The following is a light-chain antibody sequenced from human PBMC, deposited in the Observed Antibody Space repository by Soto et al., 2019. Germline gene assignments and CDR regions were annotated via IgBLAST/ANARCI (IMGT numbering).Light chain of an antibody. CDR1: QSISSY. V-gene: IGKV1-39*02. CDR2: SAS. Sequence: DFQMTQSPSSLSASVGARVTITCRASQSISSYLNWYQQKPGKAPKLLIYSASTLQSGVPSRFSGSGSGTDFTLTISRLEPDDFAVYYCQRYGRFGQGTKVDNK. CDR3: QRYGR. J-gene: IGKJ1*01.